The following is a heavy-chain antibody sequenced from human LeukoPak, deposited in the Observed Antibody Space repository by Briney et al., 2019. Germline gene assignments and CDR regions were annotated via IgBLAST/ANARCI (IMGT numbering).Heavy chain of an antibody. Sequence: GGSLRLSCAASGFTFSSYGMHWVRQAPGKGLERVAFIRYDGSNKYYADSVKGRFTISRDNSKNTLYLQMNSLRAEDTAVYYCAKPWFRAVTRLNWFDPWGQGTLVTVSS. CDR3: AKPWFRAVTRLNWFDP. CDR2: IRYDGSNK. V-gene: IGHV3-30*02. J-gene: IGHJ5*02. D-gene: IGHD4-17*01. CDR1: GFTFSSYG.